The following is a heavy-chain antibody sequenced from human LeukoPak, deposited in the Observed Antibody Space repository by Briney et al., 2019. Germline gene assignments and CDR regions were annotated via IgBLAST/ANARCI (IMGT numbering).Heavy chain of an antibody. V-gene: IGHV3-23*01. CDR3: EGSSTSRYYYGMDV. CDR1: GFTFSSYA. CDR2: ISGSGGST. Sequence: GGSLRLSCAASGFTFSSYAMSWVRQAPGKGLEWVSAISGSGGSTYYADSVKGRFTISRDNSKNTLYLQMNSLGAEDTAVYCCEGSSTSRYYYGMDVWGQGTTVTVSS. D-gene: IGHD2-2*01. J-gene: IGHJ6*02.